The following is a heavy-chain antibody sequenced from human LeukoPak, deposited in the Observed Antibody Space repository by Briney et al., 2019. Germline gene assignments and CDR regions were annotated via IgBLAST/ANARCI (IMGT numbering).Heavy chain of an antibody. CDR1: GFTFSSYS. CDR2: ISSSSSYI. V-gene: IGHV3-21*01. J-gene: IGHJ6*03. D-gene: IGHD3-22*01. Sequence: GGSLRLSCAASGFTFSSYSMNWVRQAPGKGLEWVSSISSSSSYIYYADSVKGRFTISRDNAKNSLYLQMNSLRAEDTAVYYCARDGDSSGYYYYYYMDVWGKGTTATVSS. CDR3: ARDGDSSGYYYYYYMDV.